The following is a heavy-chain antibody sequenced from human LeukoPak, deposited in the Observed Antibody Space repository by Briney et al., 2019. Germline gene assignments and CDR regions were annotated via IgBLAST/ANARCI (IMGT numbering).Heavy chain of an antibody. CDR2: ISSSSSYI. D-gene: IGHD6-13*01. V-gene: IGHV3-21*01. CDR3: ARVRRRQLVPDAFDI. J-gene: IGHJ3*02. Sequence: GGSLRLSCAASGFTFSSYWMSWVRQAPGKGLEWVSSISSSSSYIYYADSVKGRFTISRDNAKNSLYLQMNSLRAEDTAVYYCARVRRRQLVPDAFDIWGQGTMVTVS. CDR1: GFTFSSYW.